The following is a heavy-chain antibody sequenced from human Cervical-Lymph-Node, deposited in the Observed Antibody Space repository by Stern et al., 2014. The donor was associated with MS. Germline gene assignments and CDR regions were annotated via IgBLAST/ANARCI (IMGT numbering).Heavy chain of an antibody. D-gene: IGHD6-19*01. CDR1: GYTFTSYD. V-gene: IGHV1-8*01. Sequence: QLVESGAEVKKPGASVKVSCKASGYTFTSYDINWVRQATGQGLEWMGWMNPNSGDTGYPQKFQGRVTMTRNTSISTAYMELSSLRSEATAVYYCASSTSSAHYYYYGMDVWGQGTTVTVSS. CDR3: ASSTSSAHYYYYGMDV. J-gene: IGHJ6*02. CDR2: MNPNSGDT.